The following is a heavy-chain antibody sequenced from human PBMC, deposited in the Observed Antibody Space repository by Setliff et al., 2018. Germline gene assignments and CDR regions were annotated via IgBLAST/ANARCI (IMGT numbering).Heavy chain of an antibody. CDR2: IGPYNGNT. V-gene: IGHV1-18*01. J-gene: IGHJ6*02. Sequence: ASVKVSCKASGYTLSNSILSWVRQAPGKGFEWMGWIGPYNGNTYYAQKFQGRVAITTDTSTSTAYMELRSLRSDDTAVYYCAKGGNITRETYYYYGMDVWGQGTTVTVSS. CDR3: AKGGNITRETYYYYGMDV. CDR1: GYTLSNSI. D-gene: IGHD1-20*01.